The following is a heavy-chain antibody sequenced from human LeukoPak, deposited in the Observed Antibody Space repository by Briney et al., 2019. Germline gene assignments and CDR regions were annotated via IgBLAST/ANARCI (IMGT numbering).Heavy chain of an antibody. D-gene: IGHD1-7*01. CDR2: IYYSGST. CDR3: ARLGNYVTPDY. J-gene: IGHJ4*02. V-gene: IGHV4-59*08. Sequence: SETLSLTCTVSGGSISSYYWSWIRQPPGKGLEWIGYIYYSGSTNYNPSLKSRVTISVDTSKNQFCLKLSSVTAADTAVYYCARLGNYVTPDYWGQGTLVTVSS. CDR1: GGSISSYY.